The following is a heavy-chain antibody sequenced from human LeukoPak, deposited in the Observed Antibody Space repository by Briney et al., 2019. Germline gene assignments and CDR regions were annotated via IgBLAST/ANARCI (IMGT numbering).Heavy chain of an antibody. CDR2: IIPIFGTA. V-gene: IGHV1-69*05. Sequence: SVKVSCKASGGTFSSYAISWVRQAPGQGLEWMGGIIPIFGTANYAQKVQGRVTMTTDTSTTTAYMELRSLRSDDTAVYYCARGFPSRRNYDGSGYYSYYFDYWGQGTLVTVSS. CDR3: ARGFPSRRNYDGSGYYSYYFDY. CDR1: GGTFSSYA. J-gene: IGHJ4*02. D-gene: IGHD3-22*01.